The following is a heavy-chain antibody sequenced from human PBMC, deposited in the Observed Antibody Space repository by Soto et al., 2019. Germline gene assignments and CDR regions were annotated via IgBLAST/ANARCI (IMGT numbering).Heavy chain of an antibody. CDR1: GFTFNTYA. CDR3: AKGRALWFGHHDYYYYGMAV. V-gene: IGHV3-23*01. CDR2: ISGNGVTT. D-gene: IGHD3-10*01. Sequence: GGSLRLSCAASGFTFNTYAMSWVRQVSGRGLEWVSAISGNGVTTYYADSVKGRFTISRDNSKNTLYLLMNSLRGEDTAVYYCAKGRALWFGHHDYYYYGMAVWGQGTTVTVSS. J-gene: IGHJ6*02.